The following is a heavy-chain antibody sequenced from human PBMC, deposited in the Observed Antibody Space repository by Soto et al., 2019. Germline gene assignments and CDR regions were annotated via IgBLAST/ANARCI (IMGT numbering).Heavy chain of an antibody. V-gene: IGHV1-2*02. D-gene: IGHD3-16*01. CDR2: VNPKSGGT. J-gene: IGHJ6*03. Sequence: QVQLLQSGTDVKEPGASVKVSCKTSGYTFSGYYIHWVRQAPGQGLERLGWVNPKSGGTNSAQKFQGRVTTTRYTSVNTAYMEFTRLPSDDTAVYYCARALGEGAPFYYMDVWGMGTTVAVSS. CDR1: GYTFSGYY. CDR3: ARALGEGAPFYYMDV.